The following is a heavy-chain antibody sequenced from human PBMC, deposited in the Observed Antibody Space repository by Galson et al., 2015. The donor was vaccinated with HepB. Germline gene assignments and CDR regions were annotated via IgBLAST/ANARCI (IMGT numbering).Heavy chain of an antibody. CDR1: GGSIISSRNY. Sequence: ETLSLTCTVSGGSIISSRNYWGWIRQPPGKGLEWIGGIYYAGSSHYNPSLKSRLTLSVDTSKNQFSLRLTSVTAADAAVYYCARPRYCSSASCSASFDYWGQGILVTVSS. J-gene: IGHJ4*02. D-gene: IGHD2-2*01. V-gene: IGHV4-39*01. CDR3: ARPRYCSSASCSASFDY. CDR2: IYYAGSS.